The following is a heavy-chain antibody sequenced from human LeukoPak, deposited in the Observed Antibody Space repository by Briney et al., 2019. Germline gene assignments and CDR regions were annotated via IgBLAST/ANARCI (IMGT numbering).Heavy chain of an antibody. Sequence: GGSLRLSCAASGFTFSNYVMSWVRQVPGKGLEWVSAISGSGGRTYYADSVKGRFTISRDNSKNTLFLQMNSLRAEDTAVYYCAKDGSSGWYDYFDYWGQGTLVTVSS. J-gene: IGHJ4*02. V-gene: IGHV3-23*01. CDR2: ISGSGGRT. D-gene: IGHD6-19*01. CDR3: AKDGSSGWYDYFDY. CDR1: GFTFSNYV.